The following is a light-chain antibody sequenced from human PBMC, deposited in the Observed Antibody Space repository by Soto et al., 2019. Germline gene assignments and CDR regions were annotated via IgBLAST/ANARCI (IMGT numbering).Light chain of an antibody. CDR2: EIN. J-gene: IGLJ1*01. CDR3: TSYAGSNNRYV. CDR1: SSDVGGYNF. Sequence: QSALTQPPSASGSPGQSVTISCTGTSSDVGGYNFVSWYQQQPGKAPKLIIYEINKRPSGVPDRFSGSKSGNTASLTVSGLQAEAEADYYCTSYAGSNNRYVFGTGTKLTVL. V-gene: IGLV2-8*01.